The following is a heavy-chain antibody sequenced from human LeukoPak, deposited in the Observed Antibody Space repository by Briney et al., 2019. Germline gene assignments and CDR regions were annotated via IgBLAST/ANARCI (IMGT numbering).Heavy chain of an antibody. CDR1: GFTVSHNY. Sequence: GGSLRLSCAASGFTVSHNYMTWVRQAPGKGLEWISVIYIDGTTYYADSVKGRFTISRDQANDTLYLQMNTLRDEDTAVYYCARGPRYSFYWGQGTLVSVSS. D-gene: IGHD6-13*01. J-gene: IGHJ4*02. V-gene: IGHV3-53*01. CDR3: ARGPRYSFY. CDR2: IYIDGTT.